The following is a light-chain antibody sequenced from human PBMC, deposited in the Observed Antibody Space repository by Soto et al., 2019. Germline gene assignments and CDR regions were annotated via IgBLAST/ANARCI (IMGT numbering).Light chain of an antibody. J-gene: IGLJ1*01. CDR2: EVN. CDR1: SSDVGSYNG. V-gene: IGLV2-18*02. Sequence: QSVLTQPPSVSGSPGQSVAISCTGTSSDVGSYNGVSWYQQPPGTAPKLMIYEVNNRLSGVPDRFSGSKSGNTASLTISGLQAEDEADYYCSSYTTNSTYVFGTGTKLTVL. CDR3: SSYTTNSTYV.